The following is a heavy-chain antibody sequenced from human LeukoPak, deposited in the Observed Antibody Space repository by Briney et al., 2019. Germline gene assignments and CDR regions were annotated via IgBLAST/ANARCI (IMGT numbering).Heavy chain of an antibody. J-gene: IGHJ3*02. CDR1: GGTFSSYA. CDR2: IIPIFGTA. CDR3: ARKAHDGSGWYRAAFDI. D-gene: IGHD6-19*01. V-gene: IGHV1-69*13. Sequence: ASVKVSCKASGGTFSSYAINWVRQAPGQGLEWMGGIIPIFGTANYAQKFQGRVTITADESTSTAYMELSSLRSEDTAVYYCARKAHDGSGWYRAAFDIWGQGTMVTVSS.